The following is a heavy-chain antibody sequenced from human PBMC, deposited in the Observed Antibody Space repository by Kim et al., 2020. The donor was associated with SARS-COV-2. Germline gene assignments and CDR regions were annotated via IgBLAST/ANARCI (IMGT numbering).Heavy chain of an antibody. CDR3: AREARRATSSGGAFDY. D-gene: IGHD5-12*01. J-gene: IGHJ4*02. CDR2: ISYDGSNK. Sequence: GGSLRLSCAASGFTFSSYAMHWVRQAPGKGLEWVAVISYDGSNKYYADSVKGRFTISRDNSKNTLYLQMNSLRAEDTAVYYCAREARRATSSGGAFDYWGQGTLVTVSS. CDR1: GFTFSSYA. V-gene: IGHV3-30*04.